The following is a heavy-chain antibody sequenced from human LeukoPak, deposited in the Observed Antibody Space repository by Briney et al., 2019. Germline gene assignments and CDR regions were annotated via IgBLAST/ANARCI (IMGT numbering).Heavy chain of an antibody. J-gene: IGHJ4*02. CDR1: GDPISSHSDY. CDR2: IYYTGST. V-gene: IGHV4-61*08. Sequence: SETLSLTCTVSGDPISSHSDYKWTWIRQSPQKRLEWIGYIYYTGSTNYNPSLRSRLTISVDTSMNQFSLRLTAVTAADTAVYYCAREYSAFDYWGQGALVTVSS. D-gene: IGHD4-11*01. CDR3: AREYSAFDY.